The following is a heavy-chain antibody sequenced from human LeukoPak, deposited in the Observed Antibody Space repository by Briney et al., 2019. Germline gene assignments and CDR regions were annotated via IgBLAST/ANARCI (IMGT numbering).Heavy chain of an antibody. CDR1: GFTFTGYS. D-gene: IGHD2-15*01. V-gene: IGHV3-33*08. J-gene: IGHJ5*02. CDR2: IWYDGSNK. CDR3: AREGDCSGGSCYGPPFDP. Sequence: GGPLRLSCASSGFTFTGYSMNRGRAAPHTGLEWGAGIWYDGSNKYYEVSVKGRFTISRDNSKHMLYLQMNSLRDEDTAVYYCAREGDCSGGSCYGPPFDPWGQGTLVTVSS.